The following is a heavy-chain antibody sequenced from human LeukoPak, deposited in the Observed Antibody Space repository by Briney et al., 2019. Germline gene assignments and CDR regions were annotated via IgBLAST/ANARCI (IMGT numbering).Heavy chain of an antibody. CDR1: GFTFSSYA. CDR2: ISGSGGST. D-gene: IGHD2-2*01. J-gene: IGHJ4*02. CDR3: AKGRCSSTSCFD. V-gene: IGHV3-23*01. Sequence: GGSLRLSCAASGFTFSSYAMSWVRQAPGKGLGWVSAISGSGGSTYYADSVKGRFTISRDNSKNTLYLQMNSLRAEDTAVYYCAKGRCSSTSCFDWGQGTLVTVSS.